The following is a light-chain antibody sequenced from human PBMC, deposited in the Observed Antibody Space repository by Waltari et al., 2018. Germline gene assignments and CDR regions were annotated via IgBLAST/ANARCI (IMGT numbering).Light chain of an antibody. CDR2: VNSDGSH. V-gene: IGLV4-69*01. J-gene: IGLJ3*02. CDR3: QTGGHGTWV. CDR1: SGHTSNV. Sequence: QLVLTQSPSASASLGASVKLTCTLSSGHTSNVIAWLQQQPGKGPRFLMKVNSDGSHSKGDEIPDRFSGSSSGAERYLGISNRQSEDDADYYCQTGGHGTWVFGGGTKVTVL.